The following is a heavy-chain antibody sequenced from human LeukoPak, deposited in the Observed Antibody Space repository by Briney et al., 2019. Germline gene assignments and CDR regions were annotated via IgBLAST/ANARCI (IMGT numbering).Heavy chain of an antibody. J-gene: IGHJ4*02. V-gene: IGHV4-39*01. CDR2: IYYSGST. CDR3: ARHDPVTTGNFDY. CDR1: GGSISSSSYY. D-gene: IGHD4-17*01. Sequence: SETLSLTCTVSGGSISSSSYYWGWIRQPPGKGLEWIGSIYYSGSTYYNPSLKSRVTISVDTSKNQFSLKLSSVTAADTAVYYCARHDPVTTGNFDYWGQGTLVTVSS.